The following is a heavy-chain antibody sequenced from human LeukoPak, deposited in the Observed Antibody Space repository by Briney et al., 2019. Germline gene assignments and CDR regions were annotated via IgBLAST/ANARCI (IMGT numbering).Heavy chain of an antibody. J-gene: IGHJ6*03. V-gene: IGHV1-18*01. D-gene: IGHD1/OR15-1a*01. CDR2: ISPHKGNT. CDR3: ARDQQQGDHYSFYYMDF. Sequence: ASVKVSCKGIGYTFSNHGITWVRQAPGQGLEWIGWISPHKGNTNYQQRLQGRLILTTDASTSTAYMDLRDLRSDDTAIYYCARDQQQGDHYSFYYMDFWGEGTTVTVSS. CDR1: GYTFSNHG.